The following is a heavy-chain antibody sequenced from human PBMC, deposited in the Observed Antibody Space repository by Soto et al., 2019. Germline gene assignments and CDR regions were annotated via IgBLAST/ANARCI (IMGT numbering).Heavy chain of an antibody. V-gene: IGHV2-5*01. CDR3: AHSPYDFWSGSPLKV. Sequence: SGPTLVNPQQTLTLPCTLSGFSLSTCGGGGGWVRQPPGKALEWLALIYWNDDKRYSPSLKSRLTITKDTSKNQVVLTMTNMDPVDTATYYCAHSPYDFWSGSPLKVWGQGTTVTVSS. J-gene: IGHJ6*02. D-gene: IGHD3-3*01. CDR2: IYWNDDK. CDR1: GFSLSTCGGG.